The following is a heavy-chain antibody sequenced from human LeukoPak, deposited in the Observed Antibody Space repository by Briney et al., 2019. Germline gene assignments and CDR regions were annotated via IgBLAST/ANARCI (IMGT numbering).Heavy chain of an antibody. J-gene: IGHJ4*02. CDR3: AKEIDFWSGYRGFYFDY. Sequence: PGGSLRLSCAASGFTFSSYAMSWVRQAPGKGLEWVSAISGSGGSTYYADSVKGRFTISRDNSKYTLHLQMNSLRAEDTAVYYCAKEIDFWSGYRGFYFDYWGQGTLVTVSS. V-gene: IGHV3-23*01. CDR1: GFTFSSYA. D-gene: IGHD3-3*01. CDR2: ISGSGGST.